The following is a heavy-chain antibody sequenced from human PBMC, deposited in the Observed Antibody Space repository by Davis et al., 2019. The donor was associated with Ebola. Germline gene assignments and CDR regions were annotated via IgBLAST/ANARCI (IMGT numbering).Heavy chain of an antibody. CDR2: INAGNGNT. V-gene: IGHV1-18*04. CDR1: GYTFTSYG. Sequence: AASVKVSCKASGYTFTSYGISWVRQAPGQGLEWMGWINAGNGNTKYSQKFQGRVTITRDTSASTAYMELSSLRAEDTAVYYCARGARGLTMIVVVNWYFDLWGRGTLVTVSS. CDR3: ARGARGLTMIVVVNWYFDL. J-gene: IGHJ2*01. D-gene: IGHD3-22*01.